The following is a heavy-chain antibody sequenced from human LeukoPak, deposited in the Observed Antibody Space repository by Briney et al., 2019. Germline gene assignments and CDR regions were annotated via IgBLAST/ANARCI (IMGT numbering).Heavy chain of an antibody. J-gene: IGHJ4*02. D-gene: IGHD4-11*01. V-gene: IGHV1-69*01. CDR3: ARDSTTVTTFDY. CDR2: IIPIFGTA. CDR1: RGTLSSYA. Sequence: SVKVSCTASRGTLSSYAISCVRQAPGRGLEWMGGIIPIFGTANYAQKFQGRVTITADESTSTAYMELSSLRSEDTAVYYCARDSTTVTTFDYWGQGTLVTVSS.